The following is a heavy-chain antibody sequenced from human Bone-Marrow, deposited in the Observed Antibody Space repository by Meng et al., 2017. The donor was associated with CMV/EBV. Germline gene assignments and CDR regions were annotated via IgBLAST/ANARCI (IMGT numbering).Heavy chain of an antibody. D-gene: IGHD1-26*01. V-gene: IGHV3-43D*03. CDR1: GFTFDDYA. CDR2: ISWDGGST. Sequence: GESLKISCAASGFTFDDYAMHWVRQAPGKGLEWVSLISWDGGSTYYADSVKGRFTISRDNSKNSLYLQMNSLRAEDTAVYYCARANSVGAGYYYYGMDVWGQGTTVTVSS. CDR3: ARANSVGAGYYYYGMDV. J-gene: IGHJ6*02.